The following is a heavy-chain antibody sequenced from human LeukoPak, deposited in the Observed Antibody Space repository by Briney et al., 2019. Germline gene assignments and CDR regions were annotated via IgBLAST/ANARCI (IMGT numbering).Heavy chain of an antibody. V-gene: IGHV3-11*01. CDR3: AKHMTTVTMDYFDY. CDR1: GFTFSDYY. CDR2: ISSSGSTI. D-gene: IGHD4-11*01. J-gene: IGHJ4*02. Sequence: GGSLRLSCAASGFTFSDYYMSWIRQAPGKGLEWVSYISSSGSTIYYADSVKGRFTISRDNSKNTLYLQMNSLRAEDTAVYYCAKHMTTVTMDYFDYWGQGTLVTVSS.